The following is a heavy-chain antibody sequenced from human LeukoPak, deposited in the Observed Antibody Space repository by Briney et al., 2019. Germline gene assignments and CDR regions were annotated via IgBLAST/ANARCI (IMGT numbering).Heavy chain of an antibody. D-gene: IGHD4-17*01. CDR2: IIPIFGTA. Sequence: SVKVSCKASGGTFSSYAISWVRQAPGQGLEWMGGIIPIFGTANYAQKLQGRVTMTTDTSTSTAYMELRSLRSDDTAVYYCARDYGDYEGYFDYWGQGTLVTVSS. V-gene: IGHV1-69*05. CDR1: GGTFSSYA. CDR3: ARDYGDYEGYFDY. J-gene: IGHJ4*02.